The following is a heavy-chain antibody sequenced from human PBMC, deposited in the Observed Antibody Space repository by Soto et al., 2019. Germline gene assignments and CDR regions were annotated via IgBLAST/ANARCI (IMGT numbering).Heavy chain of an antibody. J-gene: IGHJ6*02. CDR2: IYYSGST. D-gene: IGHD1-7*01. Sequence: PSETLSLTCTVSGGSISSGDYYWGWIRQPPGKGLEWIGYIYYSGSTYYNPSLKSRVTISVDTSKNQFSLKLSSVTAADTAVYYCARDRITGNTQLYYYGMEVWGQGTTVTVSS. CDR1: GGSISSGDYY. CDR3: ARDRITGNTQLYYYGMEV. V-gene: IGHV4-30-4*01.